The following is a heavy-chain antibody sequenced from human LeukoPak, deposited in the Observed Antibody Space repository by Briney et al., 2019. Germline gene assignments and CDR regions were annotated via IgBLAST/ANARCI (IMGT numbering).Heavy chain of an antibody. V-gene: IGHV4-59*08. CDR1: GDPMSRYY. CDR2: IYYSGST. CDR3: ARHDSWNNDNWFDP. D-gene: IGHD1/OR15-1a*01. J-gene: IGHJ5*02. Sequence: SETLSLTCTVSGDPMSRYYWSWIRQPPGKGLEWIGYIYYSGSTNYNPSLKSRVTMSVDTSKNKFSLNLNSVTAADTAVYYCARHDSWNNDNWFDPWGHGTLVTVSS.